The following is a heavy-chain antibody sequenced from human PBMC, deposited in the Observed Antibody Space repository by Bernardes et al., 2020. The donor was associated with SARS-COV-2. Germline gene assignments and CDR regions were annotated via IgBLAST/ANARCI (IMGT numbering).Heavy chain of an antibody. CDR1: GGSLSDYY. J-gene: IGHJ5*02. V-gene: IGHV4-34*01. CDR3: ARDGTPRWGSTSCYSCDSSYWFAP. D-gene: IGHD2-2*01. CDR2: INDSGSP. Sequence: SETLSLTCAVFGGSLSDYYWSWIRQPPGKGLEWIGEINDSGSPDYNPSLKSRATISVDTSKKQVSLKLASVTAADSGVYYCARDGTPRWGSTSCYSCDSSYWFAPRGQGSLVTSSS.